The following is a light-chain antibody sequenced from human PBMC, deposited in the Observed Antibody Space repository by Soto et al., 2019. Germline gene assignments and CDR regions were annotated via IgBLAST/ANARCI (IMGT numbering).Light chain of an antibody. J-gene: IGLJ1*01. CDR3: SSYSSRNTHV. CDR2: DVS. V-gene: IGLV2-14*03. Sequence: QSVLTQPASVSGSPGQSITISCTGTSSDVGGYNYVSWYQQHPGKAPKLMIYDVSNRPSGVSNRFSGSKSGNTASLTISGLQAEDEADYYCSSYSSRNTHVFGTGNKLTVL. CDR1: SSDVGGYNY.